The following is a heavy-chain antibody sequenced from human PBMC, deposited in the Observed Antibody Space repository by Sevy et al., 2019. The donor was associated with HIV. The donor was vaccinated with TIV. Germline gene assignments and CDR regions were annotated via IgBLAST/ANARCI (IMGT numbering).Heavy chain of an antibody. CDR1: GYTFTGYY. J-gene: IGHJ6*02. CDR2: INPNSGGT. Sequence: ASVKVSCKASGYTFTGYYMHWVRQAPGQGLEWMGRINPNSGGTNYAQKFQGRVTMTRDTSISTAYMELSRLRSDDTVVYYCARGYCSGGSCYYYYGMDVWGQGTTVTVSS. D-gene: IGHD2-15*01. CDR3: ARGYCSGGSCYYYYGMDV. V-gene: IGHV1-2*05.